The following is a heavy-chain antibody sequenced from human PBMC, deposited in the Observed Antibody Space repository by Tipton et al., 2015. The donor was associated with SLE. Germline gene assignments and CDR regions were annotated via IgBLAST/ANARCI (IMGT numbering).Heavy chain of an antibody. V-gene: IGHV4-59*01. J-gene: IGHJ6*03. CDR1: GGSISSYY. D-gene: IGHD1-1*01. CDR3: ARGNERYDYNYYYYMDV. Sequence: TLSLTCTVSGGSISSYYWSWIRQPPGKGLEWIGYIYYSGSTNYNPSLKGRVTISVDTSKNQFSLKLSSVTAADTAVYYCARGNERYDYNYYYYMDVWGKGTTVTVSS. CDR2: IYYSGST.